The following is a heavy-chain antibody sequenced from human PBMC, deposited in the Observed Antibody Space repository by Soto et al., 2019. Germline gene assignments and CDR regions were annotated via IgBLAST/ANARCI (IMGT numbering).Heavy chain of an antibody. D-gene: IGHD5-18*01. CDR1: GGSISSGGYY. V-gene: IGHV4-31*03. CDR3: ARSSRRGYSYGEPAVFDY. Sequence: PSETLSLTCTVSGGSISSGGYYWSWIRQHPGKGLEWIGYIYYSGSTYYNPSLKSRVTISVDTSKNQFSLKLSSVTAADTAVYYCARSSRRGYSYGEPAVFDYWGQGTLVTVSS. CDR2: IYYSGST. J-gene: IGHJ4*02.